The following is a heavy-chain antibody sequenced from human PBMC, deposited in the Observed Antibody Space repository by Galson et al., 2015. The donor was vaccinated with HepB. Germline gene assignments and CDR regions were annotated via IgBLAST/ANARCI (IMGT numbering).Heavy chain of an antibody. D-gene: IGHD3-10*01. CDR3: ARERSRNYYGSGSYFSD. V-gene: IGHV1-69*04. Sequence: SVKVSCRASGGTFSSYAISWVRQAPGQGLEWMGRIIPILGIANYAQKFQGRVTITADKSTSTAYMELSSLRSEDTAVYYCARERSRNYYGSGSYFSDWGQGTLVTVSS. CDR1: GGTFSSYA. J-gene: IGHJ4*02. CDR2: IIPILGIA.